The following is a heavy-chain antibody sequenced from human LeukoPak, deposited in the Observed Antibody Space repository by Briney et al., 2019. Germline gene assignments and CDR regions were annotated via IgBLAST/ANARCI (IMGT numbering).Heavy chain of an antibody. Sequence: GGSLRLSCAASGFTFSGYIMNWVRQAPGKGLEWVSFISSTSNTVYYADSVKGRFTVSRDNAKNSLYLQMNSLRAEDTAVYYCARDQWLDYWGQGTLVTVSS. CDR2: ISSTSNTV. J-gene: IGHJ4*02. CDR1: GFTFSGYI. V-gene: IGHV3-48*01. CDR3: ARDQWLDY. D-gene: IGHD6-19*01.